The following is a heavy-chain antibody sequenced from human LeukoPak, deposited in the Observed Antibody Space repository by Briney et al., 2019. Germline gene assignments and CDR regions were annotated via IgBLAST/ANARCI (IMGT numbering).Heavy chain of an antibody. CDR1: GVSITDNW. J-gene: IGHJ4*02. CDR2: ILHTGPT. CDR3: VRGGTYYLPY. D-gene: IGHD1-26*01. V-gene: IGHV4-4*02. Sequence: SETLSLTCAVSGVSITDNWWSWVHQPPGKGLEWIEEILHTGPTNFNPSLKSRVTISMDKSKNQLSLRLNSVTAADTAIYYCVRGGTYYLPYWGQGILVTVSS.